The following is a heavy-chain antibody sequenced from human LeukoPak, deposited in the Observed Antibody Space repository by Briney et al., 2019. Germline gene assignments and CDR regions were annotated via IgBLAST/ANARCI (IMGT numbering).Heavy chain of an antibody. CDR1: GDSVSINRNA. D-gene: IGHD1-26*01. J-gene: IGHJ3*02. V-gene: IGHV6-1*01. CDR3: GRGGCAFYI. CDR2: TYYRSKWYN. Sequence: SQTLSLTFSIAGDSVSINRNAVNWVRQSPSRGLEWLGRTYYRSKWYNDYAVSVKSRITINPDTFKNQFSLQLNSVTPEDTAVYYCGRGGCAFYISGAGTMVTVSS.